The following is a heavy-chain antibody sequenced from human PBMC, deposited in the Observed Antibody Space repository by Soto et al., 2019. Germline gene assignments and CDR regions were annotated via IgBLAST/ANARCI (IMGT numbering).Heavy chain of an antibody. CDR1: GFTFSNYA. D-gene: IGHD3-10*01. CDR2: ISGSGDTS. CDR3: ATAVYAGLLWSAESSEDFPI. V-gene: IGHV3-23*01. J-gene: IGHJ3*02. Sequence: EVQLLESGGGLVQPGGSLRLSCAASGFTFSNYAMSWVRQAPGKGLEWVADISGSGDTSYHADSVKGRFIISRDNSKHTLSRQMGGIRAACTSIYYCATAVYAGLLWSAESSEDFPIWGQGTMVPVSS.